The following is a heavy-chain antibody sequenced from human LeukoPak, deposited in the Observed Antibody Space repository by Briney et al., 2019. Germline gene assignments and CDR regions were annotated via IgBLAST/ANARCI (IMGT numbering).Heavy chain of an antibody. V-gene: IGHV4-31*03. CDR2: ISRSGDT. CDR3: ASEGSTGYDFDF. Sequence: SQTLSLTCTVSGASISSSGYFWSWIRQHPGKGLEWIAYISRSGDTYYNPSLRSRLLISIDTFTHQFFLRLTSVTAADAAVYYCASEGSTGYDFDFWGQGTLVTVSS. D-gene: IGHD5-12*01. CDR1: GASISSSGYF. J-gene: IGHJ4*02.